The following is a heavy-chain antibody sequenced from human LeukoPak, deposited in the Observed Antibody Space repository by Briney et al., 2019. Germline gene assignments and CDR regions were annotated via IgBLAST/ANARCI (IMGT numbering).Heavy chain of an antibody. CDR2: ISSSGSYI. CDR3: TRSTSCSGGSCYSSPWFDP. V-gene: IGHV3-21*01. Sequence: GGSLRLSCAASRFTFSSYSMNWVRQAPGKGLEWVSSISSSGSYIYYADSVKGRFTISRDNAKNTLYLQMNSLRAEDTAVYYCTRSTSCSGGSCYSSPWFDPWGQGTLVTVSS. CDR1: RFTFSSYS. J-gene: IGHJ5*02. D-gene: IGHD2-15*01.